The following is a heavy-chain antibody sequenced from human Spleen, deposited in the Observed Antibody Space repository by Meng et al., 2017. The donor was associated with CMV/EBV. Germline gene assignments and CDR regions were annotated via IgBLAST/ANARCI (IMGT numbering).Heavy chain of an antibody. Sequence: SCAASGFSFSSYSMNWVRQAPGKGLEWVSSISSSSSYIYYADSVKGRFTISRENAKNSLYLQMNSLRAEDTAVYYCAREKYSYGPMDYWGQGTLVTVSS. CDR2: ISSSSSYI. J-gene: IGHJ4*02. D-gene: IGHD5-18*01. V-gene: IGHV3-21*01. CDR1: GFSFSSYS. CDR3: AREKYSYGPMDY.